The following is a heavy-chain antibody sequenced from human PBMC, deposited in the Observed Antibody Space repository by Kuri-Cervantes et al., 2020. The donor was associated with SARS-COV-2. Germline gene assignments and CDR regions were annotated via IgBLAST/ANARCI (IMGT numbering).Heavy chain of an antibody. CDR2: ISYDGSNK. Sequence: GESLKISCAASGFTFISYAMHWVRQAPGKGLEWVAVISYDGSNKYFAESVKGRFTISRDNSKNTLYLQMNSLTSEDTSVYYCARPPDRSGQNFDSWGQGTLVTVSS. CDR3: ARPPDRSGQNFDS. CDR1: GFTFISYA. D-gene: IGHD3-22*01. V-gene: IGHV3-30-3*01. J-gene: IGHJ4*02.